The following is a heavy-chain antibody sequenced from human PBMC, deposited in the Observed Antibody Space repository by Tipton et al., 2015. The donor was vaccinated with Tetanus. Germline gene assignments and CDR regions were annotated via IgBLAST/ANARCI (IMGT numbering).Heavy chain of an antibody. CDR2: IYTSGTT. Sequence: TLSLTCTVSGGSISSSNYYRSWIRQPAGKGLEWIGRIYTSGTTNYNPSLKSRVTMSLDTSKNQFSLKLNSVTAADTAVYYCARHAGAGATIWGTDYWGQGTLVTVSS. CDR3: ARHAGAGATIWGTDY. CDR1: GGSISSSNYY. J-gene: IGHJ4*02. V-gene: IGHV4-61*02. D-gene: IGHD3-9*01.